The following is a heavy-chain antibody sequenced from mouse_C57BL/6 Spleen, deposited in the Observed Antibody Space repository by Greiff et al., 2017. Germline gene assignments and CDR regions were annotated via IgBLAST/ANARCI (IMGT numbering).Heavy chain of an antibody. CDR2: IRSKSNNYAT. D-gene: IGHD2-5*01. J-gene: IGHJ4*01. V-gene: IGHV10-1*01. CDR3: VRQGYSNYAGDYYAMDY. CDR1: GFSFNTYA. Sequence: EVQLVESGGGLVQPKGSLKLSCAASGFSFNTYAMNWVRQAPGKGLEWVARIRSKSNNYATYYADSVKDRFTISRDDSESMLYLQMNNLKTEDTAMYYCVRQGYSNYAGDYYAMDYWGQGTSVTVSS.